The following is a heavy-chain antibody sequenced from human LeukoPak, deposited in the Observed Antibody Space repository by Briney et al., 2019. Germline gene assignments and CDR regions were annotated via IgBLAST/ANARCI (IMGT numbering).Heavy chain of an antibody. Sequence: PGGSLRLSCAASGFTFSSYGMHWVRQAPGKGLEWVAVISYDGSNKYYADSVKGRFTISRDNSKNTLYLQMNSLRAEDTAVYYCAKDAELYCSGGSCYGYYFDYWGQGTLVTVSS. V-gene: IGHV3-30*18. J-gene: IGHJ4*02. D-gene: IGHD2-15*01. CDR2: ISYDGSNK. CDR1: GFTFSSYG. CDR3: AKDAELYCSGGSCYGYYFDY.